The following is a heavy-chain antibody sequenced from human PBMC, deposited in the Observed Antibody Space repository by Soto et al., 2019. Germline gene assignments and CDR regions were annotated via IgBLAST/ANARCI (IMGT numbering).Heavy chain of an antibody. D-gene: IGHD3-16*01. CDR1: GFAFSNYW. Sequence: GESLKISCKTSGFAFSNYWVGWVRQMPGKGFEWMGITYPGDSATKYSPSFQGHVTISSDKSTNTAYLQWSSLRASDTAIYFCAASPRHDTDPLWPCWGQVTLVTVSS. CDR2: TYPGDSAT. J-gene: IGHJ1*01. V-gene: IGHV5-51*01. CDR3: AASPRHDTDPLWPC.